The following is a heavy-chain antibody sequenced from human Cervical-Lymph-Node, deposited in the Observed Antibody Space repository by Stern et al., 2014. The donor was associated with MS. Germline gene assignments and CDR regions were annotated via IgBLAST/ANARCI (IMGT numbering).Heavy chain of an antibody. D-gene: IGHD4-17*01. CDR1: GFAFSSFA. Sequence: QVQLVQSGGGVVQPGRSLRLSCAASGFAFSSFALHWVRQAPGKGLEWGAVILSDGTNKYYADSVKGRFTISRDNSKNTLFLQMNSLRAEDTAVYYCATTVTTQYYFDYWGQGTLVTVSS. CDR3: ATTVTTQYYFDY. V-gene: IGHV3-30*03. CDR2: ILSDGTNK. J-gene: IGHJ4*02.